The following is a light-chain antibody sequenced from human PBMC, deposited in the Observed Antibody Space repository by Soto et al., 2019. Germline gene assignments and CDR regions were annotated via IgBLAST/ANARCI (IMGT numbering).Light chain of an antibody. Sequence: EMVLTQCPGTLSLSTGERATLSCRPRQSVDTEYLAWYQFKPGKAPRIIIFGASGRATGIPDRFSGSGSGKDFTLTISSLEPEDFAVYYCQQRSNWPPSITFGQGTRLEIK. CDR1: QSVDTEY. V-gene: IGKV3D-20*02. J-gene: IGKJ5*01. CDR2: GAS. CDR3: QQRSNWPPSIT.